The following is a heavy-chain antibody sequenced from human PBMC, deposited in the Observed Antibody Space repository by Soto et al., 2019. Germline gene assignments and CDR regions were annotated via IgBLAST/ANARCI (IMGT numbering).Heavy chain of an antibody. CDR2: ISYDGSNK. V-gene: IGHV3-30*18. Sequence: PGGALRVSCAASGFTFSSYGIHWVRQAPGKGLEWVALISYDGSNKYYADSVKGRFTISRDNSKNTLYLQMNSLRAEDTAMYYCAKDAPYYYDSSGYYGPFDYWGQGP. D-gene: IGHD3-22*01. J-gene: IGHJ4*02. CDR3: AKDAPYYYDSSGYYGPFDY. CDR1: GFTFSSYG.